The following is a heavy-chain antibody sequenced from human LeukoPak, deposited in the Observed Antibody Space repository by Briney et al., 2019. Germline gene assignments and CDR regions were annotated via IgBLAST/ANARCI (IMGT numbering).Heavy chain of an antibody. D-gene: IGHD5-12*01. CDR1: GFTFSSYA. CDR3: AKDTAQGYTFGTIEQDY. J-gene: IGHJ4*02. Sequence: GGSLRLSCAASGFTFSSYAMSWVRQAPGKGLEWVSAISGSGGSTYYADSVKGRFTISRDNSKNTLYLQMNSLRAEDTAVYYCAKDTAQGYTFGTIEQDYWGQGTLVTVAS. V-gene: IGHV3-23*01. CDR2: ISGSGGST.